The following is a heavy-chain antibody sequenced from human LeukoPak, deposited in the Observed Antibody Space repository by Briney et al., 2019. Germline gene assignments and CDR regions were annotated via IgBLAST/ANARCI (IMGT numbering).Heavy chain of an antibody. CDR3: ARGLRITMVRGVISPFDY. J-gene: IGHJ4*02. CDR2: INHSGST. Sequence: SETLSLTCAVYGGSLSGYYWSWIRQPPGKGLEWIGEINHSGSTNYNPSLKSRVTISVDTSKNQFSLKLSSVTAADTAVYYCARGLRITMVRGVISPFDYWGQGTLVTVSS. CDR1: GGSLSGYY. D-gene: IGHD3-10*01. V-gene: IGHV4-34*01.